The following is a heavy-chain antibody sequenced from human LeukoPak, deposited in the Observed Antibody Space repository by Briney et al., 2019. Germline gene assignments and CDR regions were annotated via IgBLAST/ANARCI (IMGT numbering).Heavy chain of an antibody. CDR1: GGSISSYY. V-gene: IGHV4-59*01. J-gene: IGHJ4*02. CDR2: IYYSGST. D-gene: IGHD3-3*01. Sequence: SETLSLTCTVSGGSISSYYWSWIRQPPGKGLEWIGYIYYSGSTNYNPSLKSRVTISVDTSKNQFSLKLSSVTAADTAVYYCASGDFWSGYSYDYWGQGTLATVSS. CDR3: ASGDFWSGYSYDY.